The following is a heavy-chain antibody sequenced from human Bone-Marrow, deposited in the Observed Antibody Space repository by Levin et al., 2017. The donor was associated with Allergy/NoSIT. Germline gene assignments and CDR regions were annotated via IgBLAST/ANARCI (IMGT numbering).Heavy chain of an antibody. CDR2: ISYDTNGK. CDR1: GFTFTDYS. V-gene: IGHV3-30-3*01. CDR3: ARDGEQLAQYYFDY. D-gene: IGHD6-6*01. Sequence: PGGSLRLSCATSGFTFTDYSMHWVRQVPGKGLEWVAVISYDTNGKFYADSVKGRFTISRDQSKNTVYLQMNSLSGEDTAVYYCARDGEQLAQYYFDYWGHGTLVTVSS. J-gene: IGHJ4*01.